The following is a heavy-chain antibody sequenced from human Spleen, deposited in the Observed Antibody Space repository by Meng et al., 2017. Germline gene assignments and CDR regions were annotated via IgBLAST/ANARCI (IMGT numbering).Heavy chain of an antibody. CDR1: GSTFSDYY. D-gene: IGHD4-23*01. V-gene: IGHV3-11*01. Sequence: QVQLVESGGGLVKPGGSLRLSCASSGSTFSDYYMSWIRQAPGKGLEWISYISTSGNTIYYTDSVKGRFAISRDNAKNSLYLQMSSLRAEDTAVYYCARGFNGGNSGAFGYWGQGTLVTVSS. CDR3: ARGFNGGNSGAFGY. CDR2: ISTSGNTI. J-gene: IGHJ4*02.